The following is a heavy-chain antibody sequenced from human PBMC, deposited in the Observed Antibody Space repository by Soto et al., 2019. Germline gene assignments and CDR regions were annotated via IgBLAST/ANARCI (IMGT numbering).Heavy chain of an antibody. V-gene: IGHV3-33*01. D-gene: IGHD5-18*01. Sequence: QVQLVESGGGVVQPGRSLRLSCAASGFTFSSYGMHWVRQAPGKGLEWVAVIWYDGSNKYYADSVKGRFTISRDNSKNTLYLQMNSLRAEDTAVYYCARDRGRDTAMVTDAFDHWGQGTLVTVSS. CDR3: ARDRGRDTAMVTDAFDH. CDR1: GFTFSSYG. CDR2: IWYDGSNK. J-gene: IGHJ4*02.